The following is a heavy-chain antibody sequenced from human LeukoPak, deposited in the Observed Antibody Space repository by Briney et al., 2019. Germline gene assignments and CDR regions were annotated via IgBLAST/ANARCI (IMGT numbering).Heavy chain of an antibody. J-gene: IGHJ5*02. D-gene: IGHD6-19*01. CDR3: ANIGPRAVAGTHNWFDP. CDR2: IIPIFGTA. CDR1: GGTFSSYA. Sequence: AASVKVPCKASGGTFSSYAISWVRQAPGQGLEWMGGIIPIFGTANYAQKFQGRVTITTDESTSTAYMELSSLRSEDTAVYYCANIGPRAVAGTHNWFDPWGQGTLVTVSS. V-gene: IGHV1-69*05.